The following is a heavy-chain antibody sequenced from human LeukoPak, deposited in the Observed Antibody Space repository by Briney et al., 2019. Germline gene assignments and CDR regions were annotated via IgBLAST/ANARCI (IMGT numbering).Heavy chain of an antibody. CDR3: ARRCSSTSCYIYAFDI. V-gene: IGHV1-2*02. Sequence: ASVKVSCKPSGYTFTGCYMHWVREAPGQGLEWMGWINPNSGGTNYAQKFQGRVTMTRDTSISTAYMELSRLRSDDTAVYYCARRCSSTSCYIYAFDIWGQGTMVTVSS. D-gene: IGHD2-2*02. CDR1: GYTFTGCY. J-gene: IGHJ3*02. CDR2: INPNSGGT.